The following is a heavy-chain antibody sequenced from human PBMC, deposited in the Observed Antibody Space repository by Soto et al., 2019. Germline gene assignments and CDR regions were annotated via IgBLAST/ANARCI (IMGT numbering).Heavy chain of an antibody. J-gene: IGHJ4*02. CDR1: GGSISSGGYY. CDR3: ARDEEGIFDY. Sequence: SETLSLTCTVSGGSISSGGYYWSWIRQHPGKGLEWIGYIYYSGSTYYNPSLKSRVTISVDTSKNQFSLKLSSVTAADTAVYYCARDEEGIFDYWGQGTLVTVSS. CDR2: IYYSGST. V-gene: IGHV4-31*03.